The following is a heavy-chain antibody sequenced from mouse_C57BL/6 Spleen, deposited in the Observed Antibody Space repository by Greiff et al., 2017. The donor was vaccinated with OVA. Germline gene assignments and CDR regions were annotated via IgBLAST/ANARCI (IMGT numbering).Heavy chain of an antibody. CDR3: AIGATLDWYFDV. J-gene: IGHJ1*03. CDR1: GYTFTSYW. V-gene: IGHV1-64*01. Sequence: QVQLQQPGAELVQPGASVQLSCKASGYTFTSYWMHWVKQRPGQGLEWIGMIHPNSGSTNYNEKFKSKATLTVDKSSSTAYMQLSSLTSEDSAVYYCAIGATLDWYFDVWGTGTTVTVSS. CDR2: IHPNSGST. D-gene: IGHD3-1*01.